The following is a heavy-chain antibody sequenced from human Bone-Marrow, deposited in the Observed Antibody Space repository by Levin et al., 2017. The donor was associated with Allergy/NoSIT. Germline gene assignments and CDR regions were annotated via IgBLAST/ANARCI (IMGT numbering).Heavy chain of an antibody. J-gene: IGHJ3*02. Sequence: SETLSLTCTVSGGSISSYYWSWIRQPPGKGLEWIGYIYYSGSTNYNPSLKSRVTISVDTSKNQFSLKLSSVTAADTAVYYCARLSPYSRGPDAFDIWGQWTMVTVSS. CDR1: GGSISSYY. V-gene: IGHV4-59*08. CDR3: ARLSPYSRGPDAFDI. D-gene: IGHD6-19*01. CDR2: IYYSGST.